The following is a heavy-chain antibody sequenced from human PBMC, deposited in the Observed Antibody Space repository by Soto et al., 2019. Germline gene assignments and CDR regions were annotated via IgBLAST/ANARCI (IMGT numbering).Heavy chain of an antibody. V-gene: IGHV3-66*01. Sequence: EVKLVESGGGLVQPGGSLRLSCAASGVTVSNNYMTWVRQAPGKGLELVSSIYSTGNTFYADSVKGRFTISRDNSKNTLYLQMNSLRVEDTAVYYCARNVPVTTLGYWGQGTPVTVSS. CDR3: ARNVPVTTLGY. J-gene: IGHJ4*02. CDR2: IYSTGNT. D-gene: IGHD4-17*01. CDR1: GVTVSNNY.